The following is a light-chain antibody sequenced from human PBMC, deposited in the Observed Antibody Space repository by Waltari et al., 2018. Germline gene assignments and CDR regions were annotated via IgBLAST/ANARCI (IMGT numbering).Light chain of an antibody. V-gene: IGLV2-23*01. CDR3: CSYAGSSTLV. Sequence: QSALTQPASVSGSPGQSITISCTGTSSDVGSYNLVSWYQQHPGKAPKLMIYEGSKRPSGVPNRFSGCKSGNTASLTISGLQAEDEADYYCCSYAGSSTLVFGGGTKLTVL. CDR2: EGS. J-gene: IGLJ2*01. CDR1: SSDVGSYNL.